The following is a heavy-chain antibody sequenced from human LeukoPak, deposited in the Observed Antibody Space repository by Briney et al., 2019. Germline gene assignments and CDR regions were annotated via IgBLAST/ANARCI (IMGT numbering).Heavy chain of an antibody. D-gene: IGHD2-15*01. Sequence: PSDTLSHTCAVYVECFSGYYWSWIRQPPGRGREWIGDINHSGSTNYNPSLKSRVTISVDTSKNQFSLNLNSVTAADTAVYYCARGGGRDFDYWGQGTLVTVSS. V-gene: IGHV4-34*01. CDR3: ARGGGRDFDY. CDR2: INHSGST. J-gene: IGHJ4*02. CDR1: VECFSGYY.